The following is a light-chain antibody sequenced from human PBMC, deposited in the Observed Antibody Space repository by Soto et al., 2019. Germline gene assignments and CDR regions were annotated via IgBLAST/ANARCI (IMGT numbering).Light chain of an antibody. CDR1: QSVSSSY. Sequence: EIVLTQSPGTLSLSPGERATLSCRASQSVSSSYLAWYQQKPGQAPRLLIYGASSRATGIPDRFSGSGSGTDFTLTISDVQSEDFAVYYCQQYDNWPRTFGQGTKVDIK. CDR2: GAS. CDR3: QQYDNWPRT. V-gene: IGKV3-20*01. J-gene: IGKJ1*01.